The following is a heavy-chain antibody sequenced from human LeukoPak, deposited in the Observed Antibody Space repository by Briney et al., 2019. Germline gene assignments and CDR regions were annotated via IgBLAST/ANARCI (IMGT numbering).Heavy chain of an antibody. CDR1: GYTFTSYG. CDR3: ARGYSSSWYGRYFDY. D-gene: IGHD6-13*01. V-gene: IGHV1-18*01. Sequence: ASVKVSCKASGYTFTSYGISWVRQAPGQGLEWMGWISAYNGNTNYAQKFQGKVTMTRDTSISTAYMELSRLRSDDTAVYYCARGYSSSWYGRYFDYWGQGTLVTVSS. CDR2: ISAYNGNT. J-gene: IGHJ4*02.